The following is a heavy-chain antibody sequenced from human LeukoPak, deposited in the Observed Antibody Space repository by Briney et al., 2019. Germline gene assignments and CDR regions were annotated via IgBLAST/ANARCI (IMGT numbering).Heavy chain of an antibody. Sequence: PWESLSLTCAVSGYSISSGYYWGWTRQPPGKGREWMGSIYQSGSTYYNPSLKSRVTISVHTSKNQLSLQLSSVTAADPGIYYLGSPHAQPGFWRRNVRYYIAYCGQASLVTVSS. D-gene: IGHD3-3*01. CDR2: IYQSGST. V-gene: IGHV4-38-2*01. J-gene: IGHJ4*02. CDR1: GYSISSGYY. CDR3: GSPHAQPGFWRRNVRYYIAY.